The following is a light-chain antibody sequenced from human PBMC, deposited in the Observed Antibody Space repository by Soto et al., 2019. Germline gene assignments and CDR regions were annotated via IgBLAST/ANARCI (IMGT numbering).Light chain of an antibody. CDR2: EVS. Sequence: QSVLTQPASVSGSPGQSITISCTGTSSDVGYYNYVSWYQHHPGKVPKLMIYEVSNRPSGVSNRFSGSKSGNTASLTISGLQAEAEADYYCSSYTTSSTQVFGGGTKVTVL. CDR1: SSDVGYYNY. V-gene: IGLV2-14*01. J-gene: IGLJ3*02. CDR3: SSYTTSSTQV.